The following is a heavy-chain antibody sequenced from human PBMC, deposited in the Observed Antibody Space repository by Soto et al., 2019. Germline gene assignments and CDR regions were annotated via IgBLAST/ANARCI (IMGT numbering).Heavy chain of an antibody. CDR1: GFTFSGYA. D-gene: IGHD2-2*01. J-gene: IGHJ4*02. Sequence: PGGSLRLSCAASGFTFSGYALSWVRQSPGKGLEWVSVISGSGGVTNYADSVKGRFTISRDNSKNTLYMQMNSLRAEDTAVYYCAKDVQWSTSCDYFDYWGQGTLVTVSS. V-gene: IGHV3-23*01. CDR3: AKDVQWSTSCDYFDY. CDR2: ISGSGGVT.